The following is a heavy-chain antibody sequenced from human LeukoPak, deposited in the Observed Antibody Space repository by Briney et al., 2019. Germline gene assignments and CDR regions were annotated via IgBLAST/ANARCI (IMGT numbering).Heavy chain of an antibody. CDR1: GDSVSSNSAA. CDR2: TYYRSKGYS. Sequence: SQTLSLTRAISGDSVSSNSAAWNSVRPSPSKGLEWLGRTYYRSKGYSDYAVSVKSRITINADTSKNQFSLQLNSVTPEDTAVYYCARDLRAGYSLPLDSWGQGTLVTVSS. CDR3: ARDLRAGYSLPLDS. V-gene: IGHV6-1*01. D-gene: IGHD2-15*01. J-gene: IGHJ4*02.